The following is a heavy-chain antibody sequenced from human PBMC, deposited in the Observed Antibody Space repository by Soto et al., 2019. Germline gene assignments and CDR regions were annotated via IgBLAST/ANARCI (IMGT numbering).Heavy chain of an antibody. V-gene: IGHV4-4*02. CDR3: AASHFWSGPWTHTRLDY. J-gene: IGHJ4*02. Sequence: TSETLCLTCALSGDSINISHWEHWFRQPPAKGLEWIVQICHSGSTNYNPSLTSRVNKSVDKSKNHFSLKLTSVTAADTAVYYCAASHFWSGPWTHTRLDYWGQGTMVTGSS. D-gene: IGHD3-3*02. CDR2: ICHSGST. CDR1: GDSINISHW.